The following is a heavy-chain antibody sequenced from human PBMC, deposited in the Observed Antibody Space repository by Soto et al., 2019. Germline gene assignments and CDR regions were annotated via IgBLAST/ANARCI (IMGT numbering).Heavy chain of an antibody. Sequence: QVQLQQWGAGLLKPSETLSLTCAVYGGSFSGYQWSWIRQTPGKGLEWLGEINDSGNINYNPSLKSLVTILLDTTKKKFSRKLCSVTAADSAVYYCARGLIIWFGELSRRGGYYYYMDVWGKGTTVTVSS. V-gene: IGHV4-34*01. CDR1: GGSFSGYQ. J-gene: IGHJ6*03. CDR2: INDSGNI. D-gene: IGHD3-10*01. CDR3: ARGLIIWFGELSRRGGYYYYMDV.